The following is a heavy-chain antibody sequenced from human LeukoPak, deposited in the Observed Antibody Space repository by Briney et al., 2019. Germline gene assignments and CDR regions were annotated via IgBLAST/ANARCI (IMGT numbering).Heavy chain of an antibody. J-gene: IGHJ6*03. Sequence: GGSLRLSCAASGFTFSSHAIHWVRQAPGKGLEWEAIISYDGSNKYYADSVKGRFTISRDNSKNTLFLQMNSLRAEDTAVYYCARGGSGSYYYYFYYMDVWGKGTTVTVSS. CDR3: ARGGSGSYYYYFYYMDV. V-gene: IGHV3-30*01. CDR1: GFTFSSHA. D-gene: IGHD3-10*01. CDR2: ISYDGSNK.